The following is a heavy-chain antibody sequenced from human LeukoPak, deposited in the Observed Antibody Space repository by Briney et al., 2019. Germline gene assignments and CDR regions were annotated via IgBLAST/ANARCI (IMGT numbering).Heavy chain of an antibody. J-gene: IGHJ4*02. D-gene: IGHD3-9*01. CDR3: AREGSGGTIYYFDY. CDR2: INHSGST. CDR1: GGSFSGYY. V-gene: IGHV4-34*01. Sequence: SETLSLTCAVYGGSFSGYYWSWIRRPPGKGLEWIGEINHSGSTNYNPSLKSRVTISVDTSKNQFSLKLSSVTAADTAVYYCAREGSGGTIYYFDYWGQGTLVTVSS.